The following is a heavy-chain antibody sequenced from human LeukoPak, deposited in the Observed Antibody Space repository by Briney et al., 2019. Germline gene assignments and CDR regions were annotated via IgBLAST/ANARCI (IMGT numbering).Heavy chain of an antibody. CDR1: GFTFDSFT. Sequence: GGSLRLSCAASGFTFDSFTMNWVRQAPGKGLEWVSSITSTSSSIYYADSVQGRFTISRDNAKNSLYLQMNSLRAEDTAVYYCARSSGWYLYYFDYWGQGTLVTVSS. CDR2: ITSTSSSI. V-gene: IGHV3-21*01. J-gene: IGHJ4*02. CDR3: ARSSGWYLYYFDY. D-gene: IGHD6-19*01.